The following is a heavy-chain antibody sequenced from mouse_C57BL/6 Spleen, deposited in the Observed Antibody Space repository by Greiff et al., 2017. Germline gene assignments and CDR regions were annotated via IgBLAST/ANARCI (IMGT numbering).Heavy chain of an antibody. D-gene: IGHD1-1*01. Sequence: VKLQESGAELVKPGASVKLSCKASGYTSTEYTIHWVKQRSGQGLEWIGWFYPGSGSIKYNEKFKDKATLTADKSSSTVYMELSRLTSEDSAVYFCARHEDITTGDYYAMDYWGQGTSVTVSS. CDR3: ARHEDITTGDYYAMDY. J-gene: IGHJ4*01. CDR2: FYPGSGSI. V-gene: IGHV1-62-2*01. CDR1: GYTSTEYT.